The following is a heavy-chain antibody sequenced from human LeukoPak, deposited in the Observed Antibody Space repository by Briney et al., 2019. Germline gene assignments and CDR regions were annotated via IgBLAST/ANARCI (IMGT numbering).Heavy chain of an antibody. D-gene: IGHD3-3*01. CDR2: IRSKANSYAT. CDR1: GFTFSGSA. CDR3: TRHYERGASYYYYYYLDV. Sequence: GGSLRLSCAASGFTFSGSAMHCGRQASGRGLEWVGRIRSKANSYATAYASSVKGRFTISRDDSKNPAYLQMKSLQTEDPAVYYYTRHYERGASYYYYYYLDVWGKGATVTVSS. J-gene: IGHJ6*03. V-gene: IGHV3-73*01.